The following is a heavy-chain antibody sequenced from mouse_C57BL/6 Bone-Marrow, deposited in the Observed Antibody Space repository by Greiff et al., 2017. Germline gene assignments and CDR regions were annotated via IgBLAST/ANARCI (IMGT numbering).Heavy chain of an antibody. V-gene: IGHV1-78*01. J-gene: IGHJ2*01. CDR3: ARRRWLLRGFDY. CDR1: GYTFTDHT. D-gene: IGHD2-3*01. CDR2: IYPRDGST. Sequence: QVQLQQSDAELVKPGASVKISCKVSGYTFTDHTIHWMKQRPEQGLEWIGYIYPRDGSTKYNEKFKGKATLTADKSSSPAYMQLNSLTAEDAAVDFGARRRWLLRGFDYWGQGTTLTVSS.